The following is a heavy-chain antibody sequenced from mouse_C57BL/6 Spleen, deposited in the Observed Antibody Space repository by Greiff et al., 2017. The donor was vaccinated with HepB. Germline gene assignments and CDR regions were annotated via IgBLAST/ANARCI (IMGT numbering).Heavy chain of an antibody. CDR3: ARGRGYDYDVFAY. CDR1: GYTFTSYW. J-gene: IGHJ3*01. D-gene: IGHD2-4*01. CDR2: INPSNGGT. V-gene: IGHV1-53*01. Sequence: VQLQQPGTELVKPGASVKLSCKASGYTFTSYWMHWVKQRPGQGLEWIGNINPSNGGTNYNEKFKSKATLTVDKSSSTAYLQLSRLTSEDSAVYYCARGRGYDYDVFAYWGQGTLVTVSA.